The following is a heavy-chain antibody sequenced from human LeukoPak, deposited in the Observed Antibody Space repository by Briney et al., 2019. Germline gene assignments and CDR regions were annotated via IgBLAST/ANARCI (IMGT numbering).Heavy chain of an antibody. CDR1: GYSISSGYY. J-gene: IGHJ4*02. CDR2: IFHSGST. CDR3: ARANADFWSGYHYYFDY. Sequence: PSETLSLTCTVSGYSISSGYYWGWIRQPPGKGLEWIGCIFHSGSTYYNPSLKSRVTISVDTSKNQFSLKLSSVTAADTAVYYCARANADFWSGYHYYFDYWGQGTLVTVSS. D-gene: IGHD3-3*01. V-gene: IGHV4-38-2*02.